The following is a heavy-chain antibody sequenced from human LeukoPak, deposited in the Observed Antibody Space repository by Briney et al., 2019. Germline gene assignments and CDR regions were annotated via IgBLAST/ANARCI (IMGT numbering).Heavy chain of an antibody. CDR3: ARPSRGGSYFGPDFDY. D-gene: IGHD1-26*01. V-gene: IGHV4-39*02. J-gene: IGHJ4*02. CDR2: IYYSGST. CDR1: GGSSSSGAYY. Sequence: SETLSLTCTVSGGSSSSGAYYWGWIRQPPGKGLEWIGTIYYSGSTYYNPSLKSRITISVDTSKNHFSLKLSSVTAADTAVYYCARPSRGGSYFGPDFDYWGQGTLVTVSS.